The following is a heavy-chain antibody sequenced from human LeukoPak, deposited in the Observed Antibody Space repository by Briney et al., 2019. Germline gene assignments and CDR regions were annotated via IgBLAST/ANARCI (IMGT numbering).Heavy chain of an antibody. V-gene: IGHV1-18*01. J-gene: IGHJ4*02. Sequence: ASVKVSCKASGYTFTSYGISWVGQAPGKGREGMGWISAYNGKTNYAQKLQGRVTMTTEKSKRTAYMEMRSRRSSEKDVYYCARVGGQYQLLPDYWGQGTLVTVSS. CDR3: ARVGGQYQLLPDY. CDR2: ISAYNGKT. D-gene: IGHD2-2*01. CDR1: GYTFTSYG.